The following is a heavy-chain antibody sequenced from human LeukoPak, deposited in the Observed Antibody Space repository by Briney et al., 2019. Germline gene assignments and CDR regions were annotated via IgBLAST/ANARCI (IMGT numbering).Heavy chain of an antibody. D-gene: IGHD3-9*01. Sequence: PGGSLRLSCAASGFTFSSYWMSWVRQAPGKGLEWVANIKQDGSEKYYVDSVKGRFTISRDNAKNSLYLQMNSLRAEGTAVYYCARDSKAEFYFDWLLPDKNFDYWGQGTLVTVSS. J-gene: IGHJ4*02. V-gene: IGHV3-7*01. CDR2: IKQDGSEK. CDR3: ARDSKAEFYFDWLLPDKNFDY. CDR1: GFTFSSYW.